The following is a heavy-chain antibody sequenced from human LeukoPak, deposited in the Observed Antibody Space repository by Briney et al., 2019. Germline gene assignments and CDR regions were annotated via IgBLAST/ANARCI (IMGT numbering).Heavy chain of an antibody. CDR2: IYYSGST. Sequence: PSETLSLTCTVSGASISSYYWNWIRQPPGKGLEWIGYIYYSGSTNYNSSLKSRVTISVDTSKNQFSLKLSSVTAADTAVYYCARRGYYDSSGYYDYWGQGTLVTVSS. D-gene: IGHD3-22*01. V-gene: IGHV4-59*08. CDR3: ARRGYYDSSGYYDY. CDR1: GASISSYY. J-gene: IGHJ4*02.